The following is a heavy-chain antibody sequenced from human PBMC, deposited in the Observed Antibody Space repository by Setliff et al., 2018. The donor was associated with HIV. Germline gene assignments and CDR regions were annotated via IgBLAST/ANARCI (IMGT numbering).Heavy chain of an antibody. V-gene: IGHV3-21*01. CDR3: ARGVAVAPTRWSHYYFYMDV. CDR1: AFTLSSYN. J-gene: IGHJ6*03. D-gene: IGHD2-15*01. Sequence: GGSLRLSCAASAFTLSSYNMNWVRQAPGKGLEWVSSISSSSTDIYYADSVKGRLTISRDNAKKSLYLQRNSLRAEDTAVYYCARGVAVAPTRWSHYYFYMDVWGKGTTVTVSS. CDR2: ISSSSTDI.